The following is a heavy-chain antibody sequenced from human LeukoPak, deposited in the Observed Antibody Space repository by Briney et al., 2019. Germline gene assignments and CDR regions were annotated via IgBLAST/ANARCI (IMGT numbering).Heavy chain of an antibody. CDR2: ISYDGSNK. CDR1: GFTFSSYA. D-gene: IGHD4-11*01. V-gene: IGHV3-30*01. Sequence: PGRSLRLSCAASGFTFSSYAMHWVRQAPGKGLEWVAVISYDGSNKYYADSVKGRFTISRDNSKNTLYLQMNSLRAEDTAVYYCARDLAGTVTSTFDYWGQGILVTVSS. J-gene: IGHJ4*02. CDR3: ARDLAGTVTSTFDY.